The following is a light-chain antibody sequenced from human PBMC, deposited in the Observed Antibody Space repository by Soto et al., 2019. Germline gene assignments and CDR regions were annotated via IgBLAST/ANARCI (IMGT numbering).Light chain of an antibody. CDR3: SSYTSSNTWV. CDR2: EVN. J-gene: IGLJ3*02. Sequence: QSALTQPASVSGSPGQSITISCTGTSSDDGGYNHVSWYQQNPGKAPKLMIYEVNSRPSGVSNRFSGSKSGNTASLTISGLQAEDEADYSCSSYTSSNTWVFGGGTKLTVL. CDR1: SSDDGGYNH. V-gene: IGLV2-14*01.